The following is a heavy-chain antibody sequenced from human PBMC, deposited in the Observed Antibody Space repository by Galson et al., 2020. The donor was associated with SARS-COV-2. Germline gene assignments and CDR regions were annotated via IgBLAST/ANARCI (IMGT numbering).Heavy chain of an antibody. Sequence: GGSLRLSCAASGFTFSSYDMSWVRQAPGKGLEWVSAISGGGGATYYADPVNRRFTISRDNSKHTLYLQMNSLRAEDTAVYYCTKDADYSDYLYYYYGMDVWGQGTTVTVSS. J-gene: IGHJ6*02. D-gene: IGHD4-17*01. CDR2: ISGGGGAT. CDR3: TKDADYSDYLYYYYGMDV. CDR1: GFTFSSYD. V-gene: IGHV3-23*01.